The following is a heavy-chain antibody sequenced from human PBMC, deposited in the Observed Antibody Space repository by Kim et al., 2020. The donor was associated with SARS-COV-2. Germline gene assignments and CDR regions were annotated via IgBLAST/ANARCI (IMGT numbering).Heavy chain of an antibody. CDR2: ISSSSYI. CDR3: ARVFEIGTYYYYGMDV. Sequence: GGSLRLSCAASGFTFSSYSMNWVRQAPGKGLEWVSSISSSSYIYYADSVKGRFTISRDNAKNSLYLQMNSLRAEDTAVYYCARVFEIGTYYYYGMDVWGQGTTVTVSS. V-gene: IGHV3-21*01. CDR1: GFTFSSYS. D-gene: IGHD6-13*01. J-gene: IGHJ6*02.